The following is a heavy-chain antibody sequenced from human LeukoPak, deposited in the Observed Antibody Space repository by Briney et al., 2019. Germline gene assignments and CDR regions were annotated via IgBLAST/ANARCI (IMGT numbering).Heavy chain of an antibody. J-gene: IGHJ6*02. CDR1: GFTFSSYW. V-gene: IGHV3-7*01. CDR2: IKQDGSEK. D-gene: IGHD5-18*01. CDR3: ARGRFNYGWGMDV. Sequence: GGSLRLSCAASGFTFSSYWMSWVRQAPGKGLEWVANIKQDGSEKYYVDSVKGRFTISGDNAKNSLYLQMNSLRAEDTAVYYCARGRFNYGWGMDVWGQGTTVIVSS.